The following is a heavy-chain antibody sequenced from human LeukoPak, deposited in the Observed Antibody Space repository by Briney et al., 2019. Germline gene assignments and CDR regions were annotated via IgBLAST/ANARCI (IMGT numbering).Heavy chain of an antibody. CDR3: AKGPLRGTAAAIDY. Sequence: ETGGSLRLSCAASGFTFNNYGMHRVRQAPGKGLEWVAVISYDGRNKHYPDSVKGRFTISRDISTDTLWLQMDSLRTEDTAVYYCAKGPLRGTAAAIDYWGQGTLVTVSS. J-gene: IGHJ4*02. V-gene: IGHV3-30*18. D-gene: IGHD2-2*01. CDR2: ISYDGRNK. CDR1: GFTFNNYG.